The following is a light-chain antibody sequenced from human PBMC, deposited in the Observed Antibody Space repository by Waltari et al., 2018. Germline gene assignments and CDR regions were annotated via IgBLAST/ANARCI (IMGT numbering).Light chain of an antibody. CDR2: GAI. V-gene: IGKV3-15*01. J-gene: IGKJ4*01. Sequence: DIVMTQSPVTLSVSPGDRATLSCMASQSIGGDSAWYQQKPGQSPRLLIYGAITRPTGIPARFSGSGSGTKFTLTISTVQSEDFAVYYCQQYNEWPLTFGGGTKVEI. CDR1: QSIGGD. CDR3: QQYNEWPLT.